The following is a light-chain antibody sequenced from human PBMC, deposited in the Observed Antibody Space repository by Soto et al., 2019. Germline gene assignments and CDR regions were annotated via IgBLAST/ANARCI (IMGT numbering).Light chain of an antibody. CDR3: QQTYSTPLT. CDR2: AAS. J-gene: IGKJ2*01. CDR1: QSINIY. V-gene: IGKV1-39*01. Sequence: DIQMTQSPSSLSASVGDRVTITCRASQSINIYLNWYQQKPGKAPQVLIYAASSLQSGVPSRFNSSGSGTDFTLTISSLQSEDFGTYYCQQTYSTPLTFGHGNKLEIK.